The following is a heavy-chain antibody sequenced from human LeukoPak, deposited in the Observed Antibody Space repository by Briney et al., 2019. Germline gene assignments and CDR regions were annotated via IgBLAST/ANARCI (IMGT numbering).Heavy chain of an antibody. CDR3: ARPNITSYYDSRGSDAFDV. Sequence: GESLKISCKGSGYSFTSYWIGWVRQMPGKGLEWMGIIYPGDSDTRYSPSFQGQVTISADKSVSTAYLHWSSLKASDTAIYYCARPNITSYYDSRGSDAFDVWGQGTMVTVSS. D-gene: IGHD3-22*01. CDR2: IYPGDSDT. V-gene: IGHV5-51*01. CDR1: GYSFTSYW. J-gene: IGHJ3*01.